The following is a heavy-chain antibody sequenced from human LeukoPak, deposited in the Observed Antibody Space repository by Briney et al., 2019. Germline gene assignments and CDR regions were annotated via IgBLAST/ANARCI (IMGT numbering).Heavy chain of an antibody. Sequence: SETLSLTCTVSGYSISSGYYWGWIRQPPGKGLEWIGSIYHSGSTYYNPSLKSRVTISVDTSKNQFSLKLSSVTAADTAVYYCARDSGLPSWGLGTLVTVSS. CDR3: ARDSGLPS. D-gene: IGHD3-10*01. J-gene: IGHJ5*02. V-gene: IGHV4-38-2*02. CDR1: GYSISSGYY. CDR2: IYHSGST.